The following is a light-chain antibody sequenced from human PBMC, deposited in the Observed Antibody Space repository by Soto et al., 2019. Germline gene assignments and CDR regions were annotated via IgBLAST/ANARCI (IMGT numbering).Light chain of an antibody. J-gene: IGKJ4*01. CDR1: QSVSSY. CDR2: DAS. V-gene: IGKV3-11*01. CDR3: QQHSNWPTLT. Sequence: EIVLTQSPATLSLSPGESATLSCRASQSVSSYLAWYQQKPGQSPRLLIYDASNRATGIPARFSGSGSGTDFNHTISRLEPEDFAVYYFQQHSNWPTLTFGGGTKVEIK.